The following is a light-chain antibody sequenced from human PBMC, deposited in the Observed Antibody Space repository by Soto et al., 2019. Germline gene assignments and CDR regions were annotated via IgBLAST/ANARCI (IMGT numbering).Light chain of an antibody. V-gene: IGKV1-9*01. CDR1: QGTSTY. CDR2: AAS. J-gene: IGKJ5*01. Sequence: DIQLTQSPSFLSASVGDRVTITCRASQGTSTYLAWYQQKPGKAPKLLIYAASTLQSGVPSSFSGSGSGTSFTLTISSLQPEDFATYYCQQLLSYPITFGQGTRLEIK. CDR3: QQLLSYPIT.